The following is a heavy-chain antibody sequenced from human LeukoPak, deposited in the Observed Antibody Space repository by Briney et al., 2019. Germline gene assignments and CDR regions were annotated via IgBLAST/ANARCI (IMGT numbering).Heavy chain of an antibody. V-gene: IGHV1-69*05. CDR1: GGTFSSYA. CDR3: ARVWLPAAPYYYYYYYMDV. D-gene: IGHD2-2*01. CDR2: IIPIFGTA. J-gene: IGHJ6*03. Sequence: SVTVSCKASGGTFSSYAISWVRQAPGQGLEWMGGIIPIFGTANYAQKFQGRVTITTDESTSTAYMELSSLRSEDTAVYYCARVWLPAAPYYYYYYYMDVWGKGTTVTVSS.